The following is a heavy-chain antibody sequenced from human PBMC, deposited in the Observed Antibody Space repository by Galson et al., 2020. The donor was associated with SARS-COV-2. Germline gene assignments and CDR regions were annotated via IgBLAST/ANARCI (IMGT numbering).Heavy chain of an antibody. V-gene: IGHV3-7*01. J-gene: IGHJ6*02. CDR3: ARDGVVAATPSKSYYYYGMDV. D-gene: IGHD2-15*01. CDR2: IKQDGSEK. Sequence: QLGESLKISCAASGFTFSSYWMSWVRQAPGKGLEWVANIKQDGSEKYYVDSVKGRFTISRDNAKNSLYLQMNSLRAEDTAVYYCARDGVVAATPSKSYYYYGMDVWGQGTTVTVSS. CDR1: GFTFSSYW.